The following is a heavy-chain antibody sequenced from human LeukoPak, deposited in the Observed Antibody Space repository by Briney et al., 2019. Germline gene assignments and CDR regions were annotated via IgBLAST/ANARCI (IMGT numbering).Heavy chain of an antibody. V-gene: IGHV3-13*01. CDR2: IGTAGDT. CDR1: GFTFSSYD. D-gene: IGHD3-10*01. CDR3: ARSGMYCYYGTDV. Sequence: GGSLRLACAASGFTFSSYDMHWVRQATGKGLEWVSAIGTAGDTYYPASVKGRFTISRENAKNSLYLQMNSLRAGDTAVYYCARSGMYCYYGTDVGSQGTTAT. J-gene: IGHJ6*02.